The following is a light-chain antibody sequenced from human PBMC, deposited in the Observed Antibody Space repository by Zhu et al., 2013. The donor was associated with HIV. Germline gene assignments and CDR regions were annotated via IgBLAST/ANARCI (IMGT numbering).Light chain of an antibody. Sequence: QSALTQPRSVSGSPGQSVTISCTGTNSDVDGYNYVSWYQQHPGKAPKLIIYDVTKRPSGVPDRFSGSKSGNTASLTISGLQAEDEADYSCCSYAGTYTLLFGGGTRLTVL. J-gene: IGLJ2*01. CDR1: NSDVDGYNY. V-gene: IGLV2-11*01. CDR3: CSYAGTYTLL. CDR2: DVT.